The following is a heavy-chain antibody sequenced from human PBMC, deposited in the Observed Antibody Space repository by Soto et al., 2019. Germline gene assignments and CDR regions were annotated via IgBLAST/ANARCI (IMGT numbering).Heavy chain of an antibody. CDR3: ARLGAFYQSLDP. D-gene: IGHD2-2*01. CDR2: IYYGGTT. Sequence: SGSLAPPRTVSGESLRPNHLGLLPQPPGKGLEWVGYIYYGGTTSYNPSLKGRVAISLGTSKSQFSLRLSSVTAADTAVYYCARLGAFYQSLDPWGPGTLVTVSS. V-gene: IGHV4-59*08. J-gene: IGHJ5*02. CDR1: GESLRPNH.